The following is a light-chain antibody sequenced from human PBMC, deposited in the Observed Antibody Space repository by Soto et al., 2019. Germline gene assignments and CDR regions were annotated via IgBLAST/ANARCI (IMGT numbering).Light chain of an antibody. V-gene: IGKV3-20*01. CDR3: QQYGGSPLWT. CDR2: GAS. Sequence: EIVMTQSPTTLSVSPGERATLSCRASQSVSSNLAWYQKKPGQAPRLLIYGASSRATGIPDRFSGSGSGTDFTLTISRLEPEDFAVYYCQQYGGSPLWTFGQGTRLEIK. CDR1: QSVSSN. J-gene: IGKJ5*01.